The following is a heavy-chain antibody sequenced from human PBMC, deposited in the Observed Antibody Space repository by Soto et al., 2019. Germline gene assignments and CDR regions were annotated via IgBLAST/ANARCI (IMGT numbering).Heavy chain of an antibody. Sequence: SETLSLTXAVYGGSFSGYYWSWIRQPPGKGLEWIGEINHSGSTNYNPSLKSRVTISVDTSKNQFSLKLSSVTAADTAVYYCASDYYDSSGPYYFDYWGQGTLVTVSS. CDR3: ASDYYDSSGPYYFDY. CDR2: INHSGST. D-gene: IGHD3-22*01. CDR1: GGSFSGYY. J-gene: IGHJ4*02. V-gene: IGHV4-34*01.